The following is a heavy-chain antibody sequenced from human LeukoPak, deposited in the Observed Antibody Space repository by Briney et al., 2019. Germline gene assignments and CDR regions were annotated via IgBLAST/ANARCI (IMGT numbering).Heavy chain of an antibody. J-gene: IGHJ4*02. Sequence: PGGSLRLSCAASGFTVSSNYMSWVRQAPGKGLEWVSVIYSGGSTYYADSVKGRFTISRDNSKNTLYLQMNSLRAEDTAVYYCAKDSGSSYGGNSFDYWGQGTLVTVSS. CDR1: GFTVSSNY. D-gene: IGHD4-23*01. CDR2: IYSGGST. CDR3: AKDSGSSYGGNSFDY. V-gene: IGHV3-53*01.